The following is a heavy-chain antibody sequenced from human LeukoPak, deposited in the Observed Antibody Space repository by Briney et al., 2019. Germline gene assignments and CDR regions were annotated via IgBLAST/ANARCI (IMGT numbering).Heavy chain of an antibody. Sequence: PGGSLRLSCAASGFTFSSYEMNWVRQAPGKGLEWVSYISSSGSTIYYADSVKGRFTISRDNAKNSLYLQMNSLRAEDTAVYYCARVRLRFLEWLSKNGAFDIWGQGTMVTVSS. CDR3: ARVRLRFLEWLSKNGAFDI. CDR1: GFTFSSYE. J-gene: IGHJ3*02. V-gene: IGHV3-48*03. D-gene: IGHD3-3*01. CDR2: ISSSGSTI.